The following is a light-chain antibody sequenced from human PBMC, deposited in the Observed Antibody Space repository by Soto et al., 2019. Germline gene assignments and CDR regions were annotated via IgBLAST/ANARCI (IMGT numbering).Light chain of an antibody. Sequence: EIVLTQSPGTLSLSPGERATLSCRASQSVSTNYLAWYQQKPGQAPRLLIYGASNRSTVIPARFSGSGSGTDFTLTISRLEPEDVAVYYCQQRGSWPPTFGEGTKVEIK. J-gene: IGKJ4*01. CDR2: GAS. CDR3: QQRGSWPPT. V-gene: IGKV3-20*01. CDR1: QSVSTNY.